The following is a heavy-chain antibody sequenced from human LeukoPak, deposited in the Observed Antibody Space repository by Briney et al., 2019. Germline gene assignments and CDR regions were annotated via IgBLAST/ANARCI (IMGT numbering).Heavy chain of an antibody. J-gene: IGHJ3*02. CDR2: MNPNSGNT. V-gene: IGHV1-8*01. D-gene: IGHD3-16*01. Sequence: ASVKVSCKASGDTFTGYDINWVRQAPGQGLEWMGWMNPNSGNTGYAQKFQGRVTMTRNTSISTAYMELSSLRSEDTAVYYCARGHGGSNDAFDIWGQGTMVTVSS. CDR1: GDTFTGYD. CDR3: ARGHGGSNDAFDI.